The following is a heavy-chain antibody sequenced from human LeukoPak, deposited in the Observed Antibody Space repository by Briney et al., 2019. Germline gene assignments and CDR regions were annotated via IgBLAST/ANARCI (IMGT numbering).Heavy chain of an antibody. CDR3: ASDRTRTGYSSGWYHDY. D-gene: IGHD6-19*01. J-gene: IGHJ4*02. CDR1: GYTFTGYY. Sequence: ASVKVSCKASGYTFTGYYMAWVRQAPGQGLEWMGWINPNSGGTNYAQKFQGRVTMTRDTSISTAYMELSRLRSDDTAVYYCASDRTRTGYSSGWYHDYWGQGTLVTVSS. V-gene: IGHV1-2*02. CDR2: INPNSGGT.